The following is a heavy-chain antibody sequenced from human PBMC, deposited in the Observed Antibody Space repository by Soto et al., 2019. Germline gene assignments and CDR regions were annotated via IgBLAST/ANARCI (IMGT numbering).Heavy chain of an antibody. CDR1: GDTLSTYD. Sequence: SETLSVTCDVSGDTLSTYDWSWIRQPPGKGLEWIGYIYYSGSTYYNPSLKSRVTMSVDTSRNQLLLQLNSVTAADTAMYYCARRHKSWPLDYWGQGTLVTVSS. CDR3: ARRHKSWPLDY. J-gene: IGHJ4*02. V-gene: IGHV4-59*01. CDR2: IYYSGST. D-gene: IGHD6-13*01.